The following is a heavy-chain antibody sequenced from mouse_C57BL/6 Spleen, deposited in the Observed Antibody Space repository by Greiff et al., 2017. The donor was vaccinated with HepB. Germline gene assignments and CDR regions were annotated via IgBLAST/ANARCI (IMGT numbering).Heavy chain of an antibody. CDR1: GYSFTGDY. CDR2: SNPSTGGT. D-gene: IGHD2-4*01. Sequence: EVQLQQSGPELVKPGASVKISCKASGYSFTGDYMNWVKQSPEKSLEWIGESNPSTGGTTYNQKFKAKATLTVDKSSSTAYLQLKSLTSDDSAVYYCARGLPYYFDDWGQGTTLTVAS. CDR3: ARGLPYYFDD. J-gene: IGHJ2*01. V-gene: IGHV1-42*01.